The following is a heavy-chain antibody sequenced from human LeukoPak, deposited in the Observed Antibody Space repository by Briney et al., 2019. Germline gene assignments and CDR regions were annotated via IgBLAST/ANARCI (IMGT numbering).Heavy chain of an antibody. Sequence: ASVKVSCKASGYTFTSYDINWVRQATGQGLEWMGWMNPNSGNTGYAQKFQGRVTITRNTSISTAYMELSSLRSEDTAVYYCARGYTIFGLDTAMDWGQGTLVTVSS. D-gene: IGHD5-18*01. V-gene: IGHV1-8*03. CDR3: ARGYTIFGLDTAMD. J-gene: IGHJ4*02. CDR1: GYTFTSYD. CDR2: MNPNSGNT.